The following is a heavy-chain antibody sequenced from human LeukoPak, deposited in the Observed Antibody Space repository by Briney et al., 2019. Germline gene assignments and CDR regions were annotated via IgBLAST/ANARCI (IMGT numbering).Heavy chain of an antibody. CDR3: ARDRGGDALDI. CDR1: GYTITGYH. CDR2: INPNSGGT. D-gene: IGHD3-10*01. J-gene: IGHJ3*02. V-gene: IGHV1-2*02. Sequence: ASVKVSCKASGYTITGYHMHWVRQAPGQGLEWMGWINPNSGGTKNAQNFQGRVTMTRDTSISTAYMELSSLRSDDTAVYYCARDRGGDALDIWGQGTMVTVSS.